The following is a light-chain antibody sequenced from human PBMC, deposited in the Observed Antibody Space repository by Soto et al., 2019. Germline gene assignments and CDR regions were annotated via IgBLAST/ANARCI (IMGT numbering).Light chain of an antibody. CDR3: QQLNSYKYT. CDR2: AAS. Sequence: DIQLTQSPSFLSASVGARVTITCRASQGISSSLAWYQQKPGKAPKLLIYAASTLQSGVPSRFSGSGSGTEFTLTISSLQPEDFATYYCQQLNSYKYTFGQGTKLEIK. J-gene: IGKJ2*01. V-gene: IGKV1-9*01. CDR1: QGISSS.